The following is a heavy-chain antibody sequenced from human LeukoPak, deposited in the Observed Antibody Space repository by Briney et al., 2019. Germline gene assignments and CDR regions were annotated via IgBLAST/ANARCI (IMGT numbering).Heavy chain of an antibody. D-gene: IGHD3-10*01. V-gene: IGHV1-18*01. Sequence: ASVKVSCKASGYTFTSYGISWVRQAPGQGLEWMGWISAYSGNTNYAQKLQGRVTMTTDTSTSTAYMELRSLRSDDTAVYYCARVGANLWFGELLYRDYYGMDVWGQGTTVTVSS. CDR2: ISAYSGNT. J-gene: IGHJ6*02. CDR1: GYTFTSYG. CDR3: ARVGANLWFGELLYRDYYGMDV.